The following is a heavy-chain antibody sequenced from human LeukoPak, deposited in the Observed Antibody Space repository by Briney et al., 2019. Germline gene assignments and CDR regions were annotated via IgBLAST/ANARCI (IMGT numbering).Heavy chain of an antibody. CDR3: ARGGTFDP. Sequence: ASEKVSCKASGYTFTSYTMHWLRQAPGQRLEWMGCINAGNDDTKYSQNFQGRVIISRDTSASTGYMELSSLRSGDTAVYYCARGGTFDPWGQGTLVIVSS. CDR1: GYTFTSYT. V-gene: IGHV1-3*01. CDR2: INAGNDDT. J-gene: IGHJ5*02. D-gene: IGHD1-14*01.